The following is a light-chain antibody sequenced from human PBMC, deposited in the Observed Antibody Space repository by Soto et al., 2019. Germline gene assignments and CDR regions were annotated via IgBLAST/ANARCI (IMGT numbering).Light chain of an antibody. J-gene: IGKJ5*01. CDR1: QTVSSN. V-gene: IGKV3-15*01. Sequence: EIVMTQSPYTLSVSPGERATLSCRASQTVSSNLAWYQQKPGQAPRLLIYGASTRATGIPARFSGGGSGTELTLTISSLQSEDFAVYYCQQYNNWPITFGQGTRLEIK. CDR3: QQYNNWPIT. CDR2: GAS.